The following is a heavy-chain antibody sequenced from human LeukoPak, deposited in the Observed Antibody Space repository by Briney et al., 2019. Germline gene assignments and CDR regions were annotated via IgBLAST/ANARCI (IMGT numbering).Heavy chain of an antibody. CDR1: GFTFRKYA. Sequence: GGSLRLSCAASGFTFRKYAMNWVRQAPGKGLEWVSYISSSSSTIYYADSVKGRFTISRDNAKNSLYLQMNSLRAEDTAVYYCARHDSSGYYYWGQGTLVTVSS. V-gene: IGHV3-48*01. CDR3: ARHDSSGYYY. D-gene: IGHD3-22*01. CDR2: ISSSSSTI. J-gene: IGHJ4*02.